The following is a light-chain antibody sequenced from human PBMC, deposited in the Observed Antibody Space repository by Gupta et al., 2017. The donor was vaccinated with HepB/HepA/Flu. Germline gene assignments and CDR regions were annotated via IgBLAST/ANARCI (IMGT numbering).Light chain of an antibody. CDR2: RKN. V-gene: IGLV1-44*01. CDR3: EESDDHMNRWV. J-gene: IGLJ2*01. Sequence: QSVLTQPPSASGTPGHRVTISCSGSSSNIGSNTVNWYQQLPGTANKLLIERKNQRPSGVTDRLACYKAGTYASLHTSGLPAEDEADDYCEESDDHMNRWVFGGGTKMTVL. CDR1: SSNIGSNT.